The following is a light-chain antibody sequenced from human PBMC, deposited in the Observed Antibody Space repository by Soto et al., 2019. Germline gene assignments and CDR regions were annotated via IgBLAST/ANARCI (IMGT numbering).Light chain of an antibody. V-gene: IGKV3-11*01. CDR3: QQRSNWPPGT. J-gene: IGKJ3*01. CDR2: DAS. CDR1: QGLSSS. Sequence: EIVLTQSPATLSLSPGERATLSCRPSQGLSSSLAWYQQNPGQAPRLLIYDASNRATGIPARFSGSGSGTDFTLTISSLEPEDFAVYYCQQRSNWPPGTFGPGTKVDIK.